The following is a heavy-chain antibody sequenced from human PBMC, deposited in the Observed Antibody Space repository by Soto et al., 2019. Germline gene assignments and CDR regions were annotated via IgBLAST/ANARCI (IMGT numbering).Heavy chain of an antibody. CDR1: GFTFSSYA. CDR3: AKDSSRSSIAARFDY. V-gene: IGHV3-23*01. J-gene: IGHJ4*02. Sequence: EVQLLESGGGLVQPGGSLRLSCAASGFTFSSYAMSWVRQAPGKGLEWVSAISDSGGSTYYADSVKGRFTISRDNPKNTLYLQMNSLRAEDTAVYYCAKDSSRSSIAARFDYWGQGTLVTVSS. D-gene: IGHD6-6*01. CDR2: ISDSGGST.